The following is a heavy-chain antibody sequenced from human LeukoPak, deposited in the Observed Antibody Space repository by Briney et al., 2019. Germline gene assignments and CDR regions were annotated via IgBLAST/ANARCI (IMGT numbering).Heavy chain of an antibody. J-gene: IGHJ4*02. CDR1: GYTFTGYY. CDR3: ARDFDYYDSPTTDY. Sequence: GAPVKVSCKASGYTFTGYYMHWVRQAPGQGLEWMGRINPNSGGTNYAQKFQGRVTMTRDTSISTAYMELSRLRSDDTAAYYCARDFDYYDSPTTDYWGQGTLVTVSS. V-gene: IGHV1-2*06. CDR2: INPNSGGT. D-gene: IGHD3-22*01.